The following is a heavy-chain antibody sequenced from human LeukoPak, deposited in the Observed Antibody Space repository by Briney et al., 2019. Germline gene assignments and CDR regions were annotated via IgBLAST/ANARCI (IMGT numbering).Heavy chain of an antibody. Sequence: GSSVKVSCKASGGTFSSYAISWVRQAPGQGLEWMGGSIPMFRTANYAQKFRGRVTMTTDESTSTAYMELSSLRSEDTAVYYCARIQAVGVPVAIDAYYSYGMDVWGQGTAVTVSS. CDR3: ARIQAVGVPVAIDAYYSYGMDV. CDR1: GGTFSSYA. D-gene: IGHD2-2*02. V-gene: IGHV1-69*05. J-gene: IGHJ6*02. CDR2: SIPMFRTA.